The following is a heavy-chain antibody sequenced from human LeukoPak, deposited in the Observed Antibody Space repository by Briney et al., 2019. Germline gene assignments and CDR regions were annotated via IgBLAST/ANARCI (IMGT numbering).Heavy chain of an antibody. D-gene: IGHD3-9*01. Sequence: SETLSLTCTVSGDSISSGTYYWGWIRQSPGKGLEWIGSIYYSGNTYYNPSLESRVTILVDTSKNQFSLNLSSVTAADTAVYYCVRDLTHYKILTGQTYYFDSWGQGTLVTVSS. V-gene: IGHV4-39*07. CDR1: GDSISSGTYY. CDR2: IYYSGNT. J-gene: IGHJ4*02. CDR3: VRDLTHYKILTGQTYYFDS.